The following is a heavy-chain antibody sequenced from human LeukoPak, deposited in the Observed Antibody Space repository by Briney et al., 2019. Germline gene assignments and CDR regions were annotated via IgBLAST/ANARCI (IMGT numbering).Heavy chain of an antibody. V-gene: IGHV1-2*02. Sequence: ASVKVSCKATGYTFTGYFIHWVRQAPGQGLEWMGWINPNSGVTNYAQKLQGRVTMTTDTSTSTAYMELRSLRSDDTAVYYCARVGYYDFWSGYYYYYYYMDVWGKGTTVTVSS. J-gene: IGHJ6*03. CDR2: INPNSGVT. CDR1: GYTFTGYF. CDR3: ARVGYYDFWSGYYYYYYYMDV. D-gene: IGHD3-3*01.